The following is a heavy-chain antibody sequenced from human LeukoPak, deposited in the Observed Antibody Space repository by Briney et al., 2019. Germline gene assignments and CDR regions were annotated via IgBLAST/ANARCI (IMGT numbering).Heavy chain of an antibody. J-gene: IGHJ4*02. D-gene: IGHD6-19*01. CDR1: GFTFSSYG. CDR2: IRYDGSNK. CDR3: AKDRAIAVAGTPLDY. V-gene: IGHV3-30*02. Sequence: PGGSLRLSCAASGFTFSSYGMHWVRQAPGKGLEWVAFIRYDGSNKYYADSVKGRFTISRDNSKNTLYLQMNSLRAEDTAVYYCAKDRAIAVAGTPLDYWGQGTLVTVSS.